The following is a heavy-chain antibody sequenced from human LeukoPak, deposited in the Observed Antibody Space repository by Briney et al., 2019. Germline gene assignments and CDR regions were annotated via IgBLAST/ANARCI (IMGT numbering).Heavy chain of an antibody. J-gene: IGHJ4*02. Sequence: ASVKVSCKASGYTFTSYYMHWVRQAPGQGLEWMGIINPSGGSTSYAQKFQGRVTMTRDTSTSTVYMELSSLRSEDTAVYYCAGDGLVGFGYDSSGLFDYWGQGTLVTVSS. CDR1: GYTFTSYY. CDR2: INPSGGST. CDR3: AGDGLVGFGYDSSGLFDY. D-gene: IGHD3-22*01. V-gene: IGHV1-46*01.